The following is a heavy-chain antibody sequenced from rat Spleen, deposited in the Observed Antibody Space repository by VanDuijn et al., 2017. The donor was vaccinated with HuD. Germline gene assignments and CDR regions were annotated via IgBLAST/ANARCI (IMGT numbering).Heavy chain of an antibody. V-gene: IGHV5-27*01. CDR2: ISIGGGTT. Sequence: EVQLVESGGGLVQPGRSLKLSCAVSGFTFSQYYMAWVRQAPTKGLEWVAYISIGGGTTYYRDSVKGRFTISRDDAKSTLYLQMDSLRSEDTATYFCTTGIQPRHWGQGVMVTVSS. J-gene: IGHJ2*01. CDR1: GFTFSQYY. CDR3: TTGIQPRH. D-gene: IGHD1-5*01.